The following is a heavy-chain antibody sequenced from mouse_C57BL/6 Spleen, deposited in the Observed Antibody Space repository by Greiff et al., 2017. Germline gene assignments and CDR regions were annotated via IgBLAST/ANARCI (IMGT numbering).Heavy chain of an antibody. V-gene: IGHV1-26*01. CDR1: GYTFTDYY. CDR2: TNPNDGGT. D-gene: IGHD1-1*01. CDR3: ERRSYYYGRSSYYFDF. J-gene: IGHJ2*01. Sequence: EVQLQQSGPELVKPGASVKISCKASGYTFTDYYLNWVKQSHGKSLEWIGDTNPNDGGTSYNQKFKGKATLTVDKSSSTACMELRSLTSEDSAVXYCERRSYYYGRSSYYFDFWGQGTTLTVSS.